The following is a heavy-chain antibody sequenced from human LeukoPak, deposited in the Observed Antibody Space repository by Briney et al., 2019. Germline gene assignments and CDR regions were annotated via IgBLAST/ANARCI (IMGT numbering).Heavy chain of an antibody. CDR2: ISGSGGGT. D-gene: IGHD3-10*01. J-gene: IGHJ6*02. V-gene: IGHV3-23*01. CDR1: GFTFNSYA. Sequence: GGSLRLSCAASGFTFNSYAMSWVRQAPEKGLEWVATISGSGGGTYYADSVKGRFTISRDDSKNTLYLQMNSLRAEDTAVYYCTSSPYYYTSGSYYYYYGMDVWGQGTTVTVSS. CDR3: TSSPYYYTSGSYYYYYGMDV.